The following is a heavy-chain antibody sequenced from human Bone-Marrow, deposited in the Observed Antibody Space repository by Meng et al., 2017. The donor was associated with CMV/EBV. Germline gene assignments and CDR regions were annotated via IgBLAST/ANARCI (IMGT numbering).Heavy chain of an antibody. CDR2: ISSSGSTI. V-gene: IGHV3-11*04. CDR1: GFTFSDYY. D-gene: IGHD2-2*02. J-gene: IGHJ5*02. Sequence: GESLKISCAASGFTFSDYYMSWIRQAPGKGLEWVSYISSSGSTIYYADSVKGRFTISRDNAKNSLYLQMNSLRAGDTAVYYCARDKCSSTSCYTLDPWGQGTLVTVSS. CDR3: ARDKCSSTSCYTLDP.